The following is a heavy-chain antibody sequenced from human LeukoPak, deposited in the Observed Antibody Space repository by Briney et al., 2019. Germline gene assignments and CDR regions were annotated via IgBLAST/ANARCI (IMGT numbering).Heavy chain of an antibody. Sequence: PGGSLRLSCAASGFTFGDYGMSWVRQAPGKGLEWVSGINWNGGSTGYADSVKGRFTISRDTAKNSLYLQMNSLRAEDTAFYYCARGRGVAVAGKEDYWGQGTLVTVSS. V-gene: IGHV3-20*04. CDR2: INWNGGST. CDR3: ARGRGVAVAGKEDY. J-gene: IGHJ4*02. D-gene: IGHD6-19*01. CDR1: GFTFGDYG.